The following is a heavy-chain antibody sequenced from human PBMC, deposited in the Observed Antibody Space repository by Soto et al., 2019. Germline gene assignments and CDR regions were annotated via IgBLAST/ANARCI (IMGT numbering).Heavy chain of an antibody. Sequence: QLQLQESGPGLVKPSETLSLTCTFSGGSFSSSTSYWGWFRQPPGKGLEWIGSMYYSGSTYYNPTLESRVTISLDKSKTQFSLQLRSVAAADTAMYYCARLDSYCSGGSRYSGADWGQGTLVTVSS. D-gene: IGHD2-15*01. CDR2: MYYSGST. CDR3: ARLDSYCSGGSRYSGAD. CDR1: GGSFSSSTSY. J-gene: IGHJ4*02. V-gene: IGHV4-39*01.